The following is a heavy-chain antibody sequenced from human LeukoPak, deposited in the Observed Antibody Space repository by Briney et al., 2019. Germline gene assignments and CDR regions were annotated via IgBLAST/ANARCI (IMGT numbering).Heavy chain of an antibody. Sequence: SETLSLTCAVYGGSFSGYDWSWIRQPPGKGLEWIGEINHSGSTNYNPSLKSRVTISVDTSKNQFSLKLSSVTAADTAVYYCARRSVDPGYYYMDVWGKGTTVTVSS. CDR1: GGSFSGYD. J-gene: IGHJ6*03. CDR3: ARRSVDPGYYYMDV. V-gene: IGHV4-34*01. CDR2: INHSGST. D-gene: IGHD1-1*01.